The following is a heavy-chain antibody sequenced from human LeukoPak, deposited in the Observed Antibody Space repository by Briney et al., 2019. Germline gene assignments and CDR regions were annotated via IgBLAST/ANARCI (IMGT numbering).Heavy chain of an antibody. J-gene: IGHJ3*02. CDR3: ARRPFIVVVPAAPGHAAFDI. CDR1: GYSFTSYW. V-gene: IGHV5-51*01. CDR2: IYPGDSDT. Sequence: HGESLKISCKGSGYSFTSYWIGWVRQMPGKGLEWMGIIYPGDSDTRYSPSFQGQVTISADKSISTAYLQWSSLKASDTAMYYCARRPFIVVVPAAPGHAAFDIWGQGTMVTVSS. D-gene: IGHD2-2*01.